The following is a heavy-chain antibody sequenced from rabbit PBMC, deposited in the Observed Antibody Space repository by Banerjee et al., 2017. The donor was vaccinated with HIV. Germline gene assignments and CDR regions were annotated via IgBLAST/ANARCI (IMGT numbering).Heavy chain of an antibody. V-gene: IGHV1S45*01. J-gene: IGHJ3*01. CDR2: MYTSSGST. CDR1: GFSFSNNYV. CDR3: ARDLTDAIGWNFGW. D-gene: IGHD4-1*01. Sequence: QEQLEESGGGLLQPGGSLTLTCTASGFSFSNNYVMCWVRQAPGKGLEWVGCMYTSSGSTWYAKWAKGRFTISKTSSTTVDLKVTSLTVADMATYFCARDLTDAIGWNFGWRGQGTLVTVS.